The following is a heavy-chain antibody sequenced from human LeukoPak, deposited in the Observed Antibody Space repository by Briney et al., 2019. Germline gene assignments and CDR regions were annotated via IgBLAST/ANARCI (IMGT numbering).Heavy chain of an antibody. J-gene: IGHJ4*02. CDR1: GYTFTGYH. V-gene: IGHV1-2*02. D-gene: IGHD2-15*01. Sequence: ASVKVPCKASGYTFTGYHMYWVRQAPGQGLEWMGWINPNSGGTNYAQKFQGRVTMTRDTSISTAYMELSRLRSDDTAVYYCARVYCSGGSCYDYFDYWGQGTLVTVSS. CDR3: ARVYCSGGSCYDYFDY. CDR2: INPNSGGT.